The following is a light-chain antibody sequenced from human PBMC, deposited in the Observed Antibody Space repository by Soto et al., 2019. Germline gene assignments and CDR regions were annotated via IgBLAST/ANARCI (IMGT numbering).Light chain of an antibody. V-gene: IGLV1-44*01. CDR3: AAWDDSLNGPI. CDR1: RSNIGSNT. J-gene: IGLJ2*01. Sequence: QSALTQPPSASGTPGQRVTISCSGSRSNIGSNTVNWYQQLPGTAPKLLMYSNNHRPSGVPDRISGSKSGTSASLAISGLQPEDEADYYCAAWDDSLNGPILGGGTKLTVL. CDR2: SNN.